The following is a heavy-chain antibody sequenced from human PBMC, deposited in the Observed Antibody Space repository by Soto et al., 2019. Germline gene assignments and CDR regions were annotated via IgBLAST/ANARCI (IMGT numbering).Heavy chain of an antibody. CDR1: GGSFSGYY. CDR2: INDRGSI. Sequence: QVQLQQWGAGPLRPLETLSLTCGVSGGSFSGYYWAWIRQSPGKGLEWIGEINDRGSINYNPSLKILVSISVDTSKNHYSLNLRSVTAADTAVYYCARESHDILTGPPWVWYFDLWGRGTLVTVSS. V-gene: IGHV4-34*01. J-gene: IGHJ2*01. CDR3: ARESHDILTGPPWVWYFDL. D-gene: IGHD3-9*01.